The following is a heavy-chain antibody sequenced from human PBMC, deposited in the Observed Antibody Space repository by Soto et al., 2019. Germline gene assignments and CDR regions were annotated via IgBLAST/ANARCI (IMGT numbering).Heavy chain of an antibody. J-gene: IGHJ4*02. Sequence: QVQLVQSGAEVKRPGASVKVSCKASGYTFTTYGFNWVRQAPGQGLEWMGWISPYNGDTNYAQNFQGRVTLTTDTSTSTAYMALRSLTSDDTAIYYCARTPRAQMIVLEAATRFDYWGQGTLVTVSS. CDR3: ARTPRAQMIVLEAATRFDY. D-gene: IGHD2-15*01. CDR1: GYTFTTYG. V-gene: IGHV1-18*04. CDR2: ISPYNGDT.